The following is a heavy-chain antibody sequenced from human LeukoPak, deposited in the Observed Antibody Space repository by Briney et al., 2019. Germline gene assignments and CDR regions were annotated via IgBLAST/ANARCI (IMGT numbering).Heavy chain of an antibody. CDR2: IYSSGST. Sequence: SETLSLTCTVSGGXISGYYCNWIRQPPGKGLEWIGHIYSSGSTSYNPSLKSRVTTSVDTSKKQISLRLSSVTAADTAMYYCARGGGYDASDYYYVHAFDIWGQGTMVTVSS. D-gene: IGHD3-22*01. CDR3: ARGGGYDASDYYYVHAFDI. J-gene: IGHJ3*02. V-gene: IGHV4-59*01. CDR1: GGXISGYY.